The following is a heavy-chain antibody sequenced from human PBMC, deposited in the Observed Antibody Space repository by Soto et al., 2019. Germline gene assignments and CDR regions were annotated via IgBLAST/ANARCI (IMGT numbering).Heavy chain of an antibody. Sequence: QVQLQESGPGLVKPSQTLSLTCTVSGGSISSGDFCWSWIRQPPGKGLEWIGYIYYSGSTYYNPGRTSRATXSXDXXKNHVSTKLSSVTAADTAVYYCARAGWVRSNWFDPWGQGTLVTVSS. CDR2: IYYSGST. V-gene: IGHV4-30-4*01. J-gene: IGHJ5*02. D-gene: IGHD1-26*01. CDR1: GGSISSGDFC. CDR3: ARAGWVRSNWFDP.